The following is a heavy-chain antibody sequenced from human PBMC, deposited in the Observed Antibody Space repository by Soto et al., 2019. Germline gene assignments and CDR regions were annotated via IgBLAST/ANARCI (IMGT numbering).Heavy chain of an antibody. J-gene: IGHJ4*02. D-gene: IGHD3-10*01. CDR2: INPFDGSR. V-gene: IGHV1-46*03. CDR3: SIVDPGETSPFDH. Sequence: ASVKVSCKASGYIFTSYYIHWVRQAPGQGLEWMGWINPFDGSRMFAQSFQGRVTMTRDTSTSTVYMEVSSLRSEDTAVYYWSIVDPGETSPFDHWGQGTLVTVSS. CDR1: GYIFTSYY.